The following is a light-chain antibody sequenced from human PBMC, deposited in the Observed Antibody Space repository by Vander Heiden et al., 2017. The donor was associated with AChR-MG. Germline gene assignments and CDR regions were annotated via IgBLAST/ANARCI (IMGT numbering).Light chain of an antibody. J-gene: IGKJ1*01. CDR1: QSVSSSY. CDR3: QHAGSSPWT. CDR2: GAS. Sequence: EIVLTQSTGTLSLSPGERATLSRRASQSVSSSYLARYQQKPGQAPRLLIYGASIRSTGIPDRFSGSGSGTDFTLTISRLMPENFAVYDCQHAGSSPWTFGQGTKVEIK. V-gene: IGKV3-20*01.